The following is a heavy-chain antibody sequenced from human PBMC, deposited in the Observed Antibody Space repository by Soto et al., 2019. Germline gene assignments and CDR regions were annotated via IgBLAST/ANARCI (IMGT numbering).Heavy chain of an antibody. CDR1: GFTFSSYC. V-gene: IGHV3-30*18. J-gene: IGHJ4*02. D-gene: IGHD5-12*01. Sequence: GGSLRLSCAASGFTFSSYCMHWVRQAPGKGLEWVAVISYDGSNKYYADSVKGRFTISRDNSKNTLYLQMNSLRAEDTAVYYCAKLPYQDIVATTNFDYWGQGTLVTVSS. CDR2: ISYDGSNK. CDR3: AKLPYQDIVATTNFDY.